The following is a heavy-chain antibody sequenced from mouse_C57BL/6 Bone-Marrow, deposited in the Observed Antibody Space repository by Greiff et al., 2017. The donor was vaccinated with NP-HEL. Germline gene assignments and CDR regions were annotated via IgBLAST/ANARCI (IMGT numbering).Heavy chain of an antibody. J-gene: IGHJ3*01. D-gene: IGHD2-3*01. V-gene: IGHV1-76*01. CDR3: ARSGWLPFAY. Sequence: QVQLKESGAELVRPGASVKLSCKASGYTFTDYYINWVKQRPGQGLEWIARIYPGSGNTYYNEKFKGKATLTAEKSSSTAYMQLSSLTSEDSAVYCCARSGWLPFAYWGQGTLVTVSA. CDR1: GYTFTDYY. CDR2: IYPGSGNT.